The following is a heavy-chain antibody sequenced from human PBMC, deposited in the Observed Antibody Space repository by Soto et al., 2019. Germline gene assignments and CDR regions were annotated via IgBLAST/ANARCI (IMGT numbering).Heavy chain of an antibody. J-gene: IGHJ4*02. D-gene: IGHD3-10*01. CDR3: AKDRAVGSVVTTSDDY. Sequence: EVQLLESGGGLVQPGGSLRLSCAASGFTFSSYAMSWVRQAPGKGLEWVSAISGSGGSTYYADSVKGRFTISRDNXKXXLYLQMNSLRAEDTAVYYCAKDRAVGSVVTTSDDYGGQGTLVTVSS. CDR1: GFTFSSYA. V-gene: IGHV3-23*01. CDR2: ISGSGGST.